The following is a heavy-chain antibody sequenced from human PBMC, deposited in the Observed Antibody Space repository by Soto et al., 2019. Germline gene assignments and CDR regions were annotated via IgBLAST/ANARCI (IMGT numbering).Heavy chain of an antibody. Sequence: SVKASCKSSVGPSSGSAISSLRQAPGQGLEWMGGIIPILGTANYAQKFQGRVTITADKSTSTAYMELSSLRSEETALYYCATAKGVGYALCSRYWNYYDGMDGWGQGTTGT. CDR1: VGPSSGSA. CDR2: IIPILGTA. J-gene: IGHJ6*02. V-gene: IGHV1-69*10. CDR3: ATAKGVGYALCSRYWNYYDGMDG. D-gene: IGHD3-3*01.